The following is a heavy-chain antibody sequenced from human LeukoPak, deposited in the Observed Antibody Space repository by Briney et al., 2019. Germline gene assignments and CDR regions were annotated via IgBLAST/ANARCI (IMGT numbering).Heavy chain of an antibody. V-gene: IGHV3-23*01. CDR2: ISDSGGSI. Sequence: GGSLRLSCVASGITLSNYGMSWVRQAPGKGLEWVAGISDSGGSINYADSVKGRFTISRDNPKNTLYLQMNSLRAEDTAVYFCAKRGVVIRVILVGFHKEAYYFDSWGQGALVTVSS. D-gene: IGHD3-22*01. CDR1: GITLSNYG. CDR3: AKRGVVIRVILVGFHKEAYYFDS. J-gene: IGHJ4*02.